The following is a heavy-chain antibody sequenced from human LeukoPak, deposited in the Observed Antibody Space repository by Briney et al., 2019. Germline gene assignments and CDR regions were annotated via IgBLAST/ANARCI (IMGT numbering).Heavy chain of an antibody. D-gene: IGHD6-19*01. CDR2: ISGSGGST. V-gene: IGHV3-23*01. CDR1: GFTFSSYA. CDR3: AKDSPRYSSGWYPELDY. J-gene: IGHJ4*02. Sequence: GGSLRLSCAASGFTFSSYAMSWVRQAPGNGLEWVSAISGSGGSTYYADSVKGRFTISRDNSKNTLNLQMNSLRAEDTAVYYCAKDSPRYSSGWYPELDYWGQGTLVSVSS.